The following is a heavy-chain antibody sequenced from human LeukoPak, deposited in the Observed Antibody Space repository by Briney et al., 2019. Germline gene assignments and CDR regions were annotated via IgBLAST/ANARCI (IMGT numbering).Heavy chain of an antibody. CDR1: GFTFSSYG. J-gene: IGHJ6*03. Sequence: PGGSLRLSCAASGFTFSSYGMHWVRQAPGKGLEWVAVIWYDGSNKYYADSVKGRFTISRDNSKNTLYLQMNSLRAEDTAVYYCAKDLVAEYYYYYMDVWGKGTTVTVCS. CDR3: AKDLVAEYYYYYMDV. D-gene: IGHD2-15*01. CDR2: IWYDGSNK. V-gene: IGHV3-33*06.